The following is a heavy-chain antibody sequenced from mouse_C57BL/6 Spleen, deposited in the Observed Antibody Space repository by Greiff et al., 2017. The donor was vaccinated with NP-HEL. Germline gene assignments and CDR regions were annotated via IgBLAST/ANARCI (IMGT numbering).Heavy chain of an antibody. CDR1: GYTFTSYG. Sequence: QVQLQQSGAELARPGASVKLSCKASGYTFTSYGISWVKQRTGQGLEWIGEIYPRSGNTYYNEKFKGKATLTADKSSSTAYMELRSLTSEDSAVYFCARGDYYDYDSYAMDYWGQGTSVTVSS. J-gene: IGHJ4*01. D-gene: IGHD2-4*01. V-gene: IGHV1-81*01. CDR2: IYPRSGNT. CDR3: ARGDYYDYDSYAMDY.